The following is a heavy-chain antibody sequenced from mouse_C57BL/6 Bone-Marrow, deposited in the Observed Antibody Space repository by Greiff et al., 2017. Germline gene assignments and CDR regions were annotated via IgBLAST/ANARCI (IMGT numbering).Heavy chain of an antibody. Sequence: VQLQQSGPGLVQPSQSLSIPCTVPGFSLTSHCVHWVRQSPGKGREWLGVIWSGGSTDYNATFISRLSISKDNSKSQVFFKMNSLQADDTAIYYCARMGTMTYFDYWGQGTTLTVSA. D-gene: IGHD2-4*01. CDR2: IWSGGST. J-gene: IGHJ2*01. CDR3: ARMGTMTYFDY. V-gene: IGHV2-2*01. CDR1: GFSLTSHC.